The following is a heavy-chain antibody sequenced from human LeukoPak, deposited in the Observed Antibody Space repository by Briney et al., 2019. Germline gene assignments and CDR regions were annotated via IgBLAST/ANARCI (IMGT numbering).Heavy chain of an antibody. J-gene: IGHJ4*02. CDR3: ARHAGYSSSQVDY. CDR1: RFTFSSYS. CDR2: IYYSGST. Sequence: ESLRLSCAASRFTFSSYSLNWVRQAPGKGLEWIGYIYYSGSTNYNPSLKSRVTISVDTSKNQFSLKLSSVTAADTAVYYCARHAGYSSSQVDYWGQGTLVTVSS. V-gene: IGHV4-59*08. D-gene: IGHD6-13*01.